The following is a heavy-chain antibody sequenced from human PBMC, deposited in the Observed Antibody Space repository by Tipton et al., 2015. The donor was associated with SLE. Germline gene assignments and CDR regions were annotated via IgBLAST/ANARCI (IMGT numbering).Heavy chain of an antibody. CDR2: IKKNAYGGTT. CDR1: GFDFGNFP. J-gene: IGHJ6*02. V-gene: IGHV3-49*02. D-gene: IGHD2/OR15-2a*01. Sequence: LSLTCATSGFDFGNFPMTWVRQAPGKGLEWVGFIKKNAYGGTTESAASVKGRFVISRDDSKSMLFLQMNNLKTEDTGVYSCATTSFANLYGMDVWGQGTTVTVSS. CDR3: ATTSFANLYGMDV.